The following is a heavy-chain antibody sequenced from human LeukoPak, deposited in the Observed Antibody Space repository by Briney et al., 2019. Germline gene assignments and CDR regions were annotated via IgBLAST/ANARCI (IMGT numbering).Heavy chain of an antibody. CDR2: IIPIFGTA. J-gene: IGHJ5*02. CDR1: GGTFSSYA. Sequence: GASVKVSFKASGGTFSSYAISWVRQAPGQGLEWMGGIIPIFGTANYAQKFQGRVTITADESTSTAYMELSSLRSEDTAVYYCARADFGGATLWFDPWGQGTLVTVSS. CDR3: ARADFGGATLWFDP. D-gene: IGHD1-26*01. V-gene: IGHV1-69*13.